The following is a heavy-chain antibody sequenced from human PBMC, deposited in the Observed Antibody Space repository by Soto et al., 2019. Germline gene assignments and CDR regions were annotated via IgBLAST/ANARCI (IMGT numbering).Heavy chain of an antibody. Sequence: QVQLVQSGAEVKKPGASVKVSGKASGYPFTSYGISWVRKAPGQGLEGMGGISAYNGNTNYAQKLQGRVTMTTDTSTSTAYMELMSIRSDDTAVDYCARDFGEEMPLDYWGQGTLVTVSS. CDR1: GYPFTSYG. J-gene: IGHJ4*02. CDR3: ARDFGEEMPLDY. D-gene: IGHD2-2*01. CDR2: ISAYNGNT. V-gene: IGHV1-18*01.